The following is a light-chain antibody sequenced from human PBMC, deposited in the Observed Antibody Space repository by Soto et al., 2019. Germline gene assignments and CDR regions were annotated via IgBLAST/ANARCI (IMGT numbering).Light chain of an antibody. CDR3: QQRSNWPRT. J-gene: IGKJ1*01. V-gene: IGKV3D-20*02. CDR1: QSVSNN. Sequence: EIVMTQSPATLSVSPGEKATLSCRASQSVSNNLAWFQQKPGQAPRLLIYGASSRATGIPDRFSGSGSGTDFTLTISRLEPEDFAVYYCQQRSNWPRTFGQGTKV. CDR2: GAS.